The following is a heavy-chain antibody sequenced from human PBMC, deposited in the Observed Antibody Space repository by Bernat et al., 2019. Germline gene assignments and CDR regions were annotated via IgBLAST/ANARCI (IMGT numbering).Heavy chain of an antibody. J-gene: IGHJ5*02. CDR1: GFSFNDFW. V-gene: IGHV3-7*03. CDR3: ARESSGTRGFDP. D-gene: IGHD1-26*01. CDR2: IKQDGSEK. Sequence: EVQLVESGGGLVQPGGSLRLSCAASGFSFNDFWMTWVHQPPGKGLEWVANIKQDGSEKYYVDSVKGRFTISRDNAKNSLYLQMNSLRADDTALYYCARESSGTRGFDPWGRGTLVTVSS.